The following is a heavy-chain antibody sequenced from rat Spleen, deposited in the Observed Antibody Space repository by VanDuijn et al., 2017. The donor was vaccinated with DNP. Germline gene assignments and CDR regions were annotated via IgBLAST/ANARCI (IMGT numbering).Heavy chain of an antibody. CDR1: GFSFSSFP. CDR3: ATDFAY. V-gene: IGHV5-46*01. J-gene: IGHJ3*01. Sequence: EVQLVESGGGLVQPGGSMKLSCAASGFSFSSFPMSCVLQAPTKDLAWVSIISTSGGSTYYRDSVKGRFTISRDNAKSTLYLQMDSLRSEDTATYYCATDFAYWGQGTLVTVSS. CDR2: ISTSGGST.